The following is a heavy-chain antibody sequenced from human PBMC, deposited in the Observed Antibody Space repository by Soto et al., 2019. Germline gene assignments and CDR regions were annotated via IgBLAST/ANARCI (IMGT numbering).Heavy chain of an antibody. Sequence: PVGSLRLSCAASGFTFSSYGMHWVRQAPGKGLEWVAVISYDGSNKYYADSVKGRFTISRDNSKNTLYLQMNSLRAEDTAVYYCAKDRAVVKYYYYYGMDVWGQGPTVTVSS. CDR3: AKDRAVVKYYYYYGMDV. CDR2: ISYDGSNK. V-gene: IGHV3-30*18. CDR1: GFTFSSYG. D-gene: IGHD2-21*01. J-gene: IGHJ6*02.